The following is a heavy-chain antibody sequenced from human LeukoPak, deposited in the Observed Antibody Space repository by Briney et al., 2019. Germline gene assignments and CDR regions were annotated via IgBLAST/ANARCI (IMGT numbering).Heavy chain of an antibody. J-gene: IGHJ6*02. CDR2: ISYDGSNK. CDR1: GFTFSSYN. V-gene: IGHV3-30-3*01. D-gene: IGHD3-22*01. Sequence: PGGSLRLSCAASGFTFSSYNMNWVRQAPGKGLEWVAVISYDGSNKYYADSVKGRFTISRDNSKNTLYLQMNSLRAEDTAVYYCARTMIVVVIGYYYGMDVWGQGTTVTVSS. CDR3: ARTMIVVVIGYYYGMDV.